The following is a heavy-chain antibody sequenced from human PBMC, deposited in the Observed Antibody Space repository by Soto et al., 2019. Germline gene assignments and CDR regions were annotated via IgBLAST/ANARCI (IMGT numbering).Heavy chain of an antibody. CDR3: ARDSHKYCSSTSCYSGMDV. D-gene: IGHD2-2*01. Sequence: GGSLRLSCAASGFTVSSNYMSWVRQAPGKGLEWVSVIYSGGSTYYADSVKGRFTISRDNSKNTLYLQMNSLRAEDTAVYYCARDSHKYCSSTSCYSGMDVWGQGATVTVSS. CDR2: IYSGGST. V-gene: IGHV3-53*01. CDR1: GFTVSSNY. J-gene: IGHJ6*02.